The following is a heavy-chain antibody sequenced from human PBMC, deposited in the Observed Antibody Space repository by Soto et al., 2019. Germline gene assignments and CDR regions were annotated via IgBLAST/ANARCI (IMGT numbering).Heavy chain of an antibody. Sequence: GGSLRLSCAASGFTFSSYAMSWVRQAPGKGLEWVSAISGSGGSTYYADSVKGRFTISRDNSKNTLYLQMNSLRAEDTAVYYCASSRGGYSYGWYFHYWGQGTLVTVSS. V-gene: IGHV3-23*01. CDR3: ASSRGGYSYGWYFHY. J-gene: IGHJ4*02. CDR1: GFTFSSYA. D-gene: IGHD5-18*01. CDR2: ISGSGGST.